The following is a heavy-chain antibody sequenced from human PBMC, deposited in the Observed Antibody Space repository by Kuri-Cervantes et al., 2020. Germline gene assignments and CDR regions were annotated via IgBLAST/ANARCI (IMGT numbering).Heavy chain of an antibody. V-gene: IGHV4-34*01. Sequence: SETLSLTCAVYGGSFSTYYWSWIRQPPGKGLEWIGEINRSGSTNYNPSLKSRVTISVDTSKNQFSLKLSSVTAADTAVYYCARDDSWNYYDSSGYKYWGQGTLVTVSS. CDR2: INRSGST. CDR3: ARDDSWNYYDSSGYKY. D-gene: IGHD3-22*01. J-gene: IGHJ4*02. CDR1: GGSFSTYY.